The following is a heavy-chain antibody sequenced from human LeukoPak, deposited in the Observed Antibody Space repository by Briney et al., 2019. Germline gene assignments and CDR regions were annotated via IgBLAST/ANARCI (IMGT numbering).Heavy chain of an antibody. J-gene: IGHJ4*02. Sequence: GGSLRLSCAASGFTFSSNYMSWVRQAPGKGLEWVSAISGSGGSTYYADSVKGRFTISRDNSKNTLYLQVNSLRAEDTAVYYCAKDRYSYGPLDYWGQGTLVTVSS. D-gene: IGHD5-18*01. CDR3: AKDRYSYGPLDY. CDR1: GFTFSSNY. V-gene: IGHV3-23*01. CDR2: ISGSGGST.